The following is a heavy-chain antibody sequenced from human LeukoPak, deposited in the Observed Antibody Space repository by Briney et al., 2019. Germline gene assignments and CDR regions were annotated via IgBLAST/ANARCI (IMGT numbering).Heavy chain of an antibody. CDR1: GYSISSSYY. D-gene: IGHD4-11*01. CDR2: IYHSGST. J-gene: IGHJ4*02. CDR3: ASLPSNTVTHDY. V-gene: IGHV4-38-2*01. Sequence: SETLSLTCAVSGYSISSSYYWGWIRQPPGKGLEWIGTIYHSGSTHYNPSLKSRVTLSVDTSKNQFSLKLRSMTAADTAVYYCASLPSNTVTHDYWGQGTLVTVSS.